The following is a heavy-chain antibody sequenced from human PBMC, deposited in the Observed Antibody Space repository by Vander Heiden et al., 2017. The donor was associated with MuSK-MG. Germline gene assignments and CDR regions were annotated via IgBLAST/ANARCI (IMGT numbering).Heavy chain of an antibody. J-gene: IGHJ4*02. CDR2: IYYSGST. CDR3: ARMGDDFWSGYPQIFDY. V-gene: IGHV4-59*01. CDR1: GGSISCYY. D-gene: IGHD3-3*01. Sequence: QVQLQESGPGLVKPSETLSLTCPVSGGSISCYYWSWIRQPPGKGLEWIGYIYYSGSTNYNPSLKSRVTISVDTSKNQFSLKLSSVTAADTAVYYCARMGDDFWSGYPQIFDYWGQGTLVTVSS.